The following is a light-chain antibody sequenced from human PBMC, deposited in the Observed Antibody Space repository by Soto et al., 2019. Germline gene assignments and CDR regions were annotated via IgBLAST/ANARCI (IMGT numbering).Light chain of an antibody. Sequence: DIVMTQSPDSLAVSLGERATINCKSSQTVLYSSNNKNYLAWYQQKPGQPPKLLIYWASTRESGVPDRFSGSGSRTDFTLTISSLQAEDVAVYYCQQYYSIPRTFGQGTKVVIK. J-gene: IGKJ1*01. CDR1: QTVLYSSNNKNY. CDR3: QQYYSIPRT. CDR2: WAS. V-gene: IGKV4-1*01.